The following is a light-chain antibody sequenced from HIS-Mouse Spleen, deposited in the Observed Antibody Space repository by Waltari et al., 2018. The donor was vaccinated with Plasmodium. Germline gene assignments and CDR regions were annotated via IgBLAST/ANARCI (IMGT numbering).Light chain of an antibody. CDR3: GTWDSSLSAGVV. CDR2: DIV. Sequence: QSVLTQPPSVSAAPGQKVTISCSGSSPNIGNNYVSWYQQLPGTAPKLLIFDIVKRPSGLPARFSGTKSGPSATLGITGLQTGDEAGDYCGTWDSSLSAGVVFGGGTKLTVL. CDR1: SPNIGNNY. J-gene: IGLJ2*01. V-gene: IGLV1-51*01.